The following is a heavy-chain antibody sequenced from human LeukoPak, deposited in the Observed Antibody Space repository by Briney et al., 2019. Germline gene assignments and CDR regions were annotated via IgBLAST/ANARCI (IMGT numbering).Heavy chain of an antibody. CDR1: GGSFSGYY. D-gene: IGHD6-13*01. J-gene: IGHJ4*02. CDR3: ARDIIAAAGTLGY. CDR2: INHSGST. V-gene: IGHV4-34*01. Sequence: SETLSLTCAVYGGSFSGYYWSWIRQPPGKGLEWIGEINHSGSTNYNPSLRSRVTISVDTSKNQFSLKLSSVTAADTAVYYCARDIIAAAGTLGYWGQGTQVTVSS.